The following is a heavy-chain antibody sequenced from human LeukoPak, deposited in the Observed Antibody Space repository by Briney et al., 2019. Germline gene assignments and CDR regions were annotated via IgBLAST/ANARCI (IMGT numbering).Heavy chain of an antibody. CDR1: GFTFSSYG. J-gene: IGHJ4*02. CDR2: IWYDGSNK. Sequence: PGRSLRLSCAASGFTFSSYGMDWVRQAPGKGLEWVAVIWYDGSNKYYADSVKGRFTISRDNSKNTLYLQMNSLRAEDTAVYYCAKDDGSGSYYNVRFDYWGQGTLVTVSP. D-gene: IGHD3-10*01. V-gene: IGHV3-33*06. CDR3: AKDDGSGSYYNVRFDY.